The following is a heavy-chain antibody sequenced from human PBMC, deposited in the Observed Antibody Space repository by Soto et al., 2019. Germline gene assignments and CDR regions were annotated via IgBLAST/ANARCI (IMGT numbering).Heavy chain of an antibody. J-gene: IGHJ4*02. Sequence: LRLSCAASGFTFSSYAMHWVRQAPGKGLEWVADISYDGSNKYYADSVKGRFTISRDNSKNTLYLQMNSLRAEDTAVYYCARDLRITMIVVAKGGFDYWGQGTLVTVSS. V-gene: IGHV3-30-3*01. CDR3: ARDLRITMIVVAKGGFDY. CDR2: ISYDGSNK. D-gene: IGHD3-22*01. CDR1: GFTFSSYA.